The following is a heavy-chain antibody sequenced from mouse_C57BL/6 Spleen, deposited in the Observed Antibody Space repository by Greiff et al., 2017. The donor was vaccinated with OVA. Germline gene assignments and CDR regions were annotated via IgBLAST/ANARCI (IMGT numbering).Heavy chain of an antibody. V-gene: IGHV1-76*01. CDR3: AREEPGMDY. Sequence: QVQLQQSGAELVRPGASVKLSCKASGYTFTDYYINWVKQRPGQGLEWIARIYPGSGNTYYNEKFKGKATLTAEKSSSTAYMQLSSLTSEDSAVYFCAREEPGMDYWGQGTSVTVSS. CDR2: IYPGSGNT. J-gene: IGHJ4*01. CDR1: GYTFTDYY.